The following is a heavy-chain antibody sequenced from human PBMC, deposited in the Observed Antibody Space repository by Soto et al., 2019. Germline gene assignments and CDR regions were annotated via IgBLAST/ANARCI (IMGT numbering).Heavy chain of an antibody. V-gene: IGHV6-1*01. CDR2: TYYRSKWYN. D-gene: IGHD4-17*01. CDR3: ARWDHDYGYLDV. J-gene: IGHJ6*02. CDR1: GDSVSSNRGA. Sequence: QVQLQQSGPGLVKPSQTLSLTCDISGDSVSSNRGAWTWIRQSPSRGLEWLGRTYYRSKWYNEYGLSVNSRITITADTCKNQFSLQLNSVTPEDAAVYYCARWDHDYGYLDVWGLGTTVTVSS.